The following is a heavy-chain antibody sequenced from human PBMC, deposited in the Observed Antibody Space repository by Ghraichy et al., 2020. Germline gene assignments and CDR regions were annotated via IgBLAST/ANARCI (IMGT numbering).Heavy chain of an antibody. CDR1: GGSISSGGYY. Sequence: SETLSLTCTVSGGSISSGGYYWSWIRQHPGKGLEWIGYIYYSGSTYYNPSLKSRVTISVDTSKNQFSLKLSSVTAADTAVYYCARAWASGSNWFDPWGQGTLVTVSS. CDR2: IYYSGST. D-gene: IGHD3-22*01. V-gene: IGHV4-31*03. J-gene: IGHJ5*02. CDR3: ARAWASGSNWFDP.